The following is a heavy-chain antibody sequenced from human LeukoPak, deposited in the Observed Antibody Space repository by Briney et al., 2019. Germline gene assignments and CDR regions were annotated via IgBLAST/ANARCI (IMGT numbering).Heavy chain of an antibody. V-gene: IGHV4-59*04. CDR2: VYYSGST. J-gene: IGHJ4*02. CDR1: GGSITTYY. D-gene: IGHD6-13*01. Sequence: SETLSLTCTVSGGSITTYYWNWIRQPPGKGLEWIGTVYYSGSTYYNPSLESRVTLFVNTSKNQFSLKLSSVTAADTAVYYCAASYSNIWPEIDYWGQGTLVTVSS. CDR3: AASYSNIWPEIDY.